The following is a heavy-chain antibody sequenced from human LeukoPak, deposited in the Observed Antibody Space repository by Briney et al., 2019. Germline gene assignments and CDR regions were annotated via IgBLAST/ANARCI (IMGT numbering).Heavy chain of an antibody. V-gene: IGHV3-49*04. Sequence: GRSLRLSCTASGFTFGDYAMSWVRQAPGKGLEWVGFIRSKAYGGTTEYAASVKGRFTISRGDSKSIAYLQMNSLKTEDTAVYYCTRARGYGAYFDYWGQGTLVTVSS. J-gene: IGHJ4*02. D-gene: IGHD3-22*01. CDR1: GFTFGDYA. CDR2: IRSKAYGGTT. CDR3: TRARGYGAYFDY.